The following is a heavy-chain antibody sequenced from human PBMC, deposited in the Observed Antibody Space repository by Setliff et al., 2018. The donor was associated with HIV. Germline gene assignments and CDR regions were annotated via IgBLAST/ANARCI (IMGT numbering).Heavy chain of an antibody. CDR3: ARDKRYRFPFDS. CDR1: GGSFSGYY. D-gene: IGHD2-2*02. Sequence: SETLSLTCAVYGGSFSGYYWSWIRQPPGKGLEWIAEISHTGSTKYNPSLGSRVTISLATSKNQFSLSLRSLSAADTAVYYCARDKRYRFPFDSWGQGTLVTVSS. J-gene: IGHJ4*02. V-gene: IGHV4-34*01. CDR2: ISHTGST.